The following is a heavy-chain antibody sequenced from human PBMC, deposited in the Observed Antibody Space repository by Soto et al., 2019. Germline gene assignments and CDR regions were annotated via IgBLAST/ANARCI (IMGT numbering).Heavy chain of an antibody. V-gene: IGHV4-39*01. CDR1: GASISSSSYY. J-gene: IGHJ4*02. D-gene: IGHD2-21*02. CDR2: IYYSGSP. CDR3: ARHKGCVGGYCYFFDY. Sequence: SETLSLTCTVSGASISSSSYYWGWIRQPPGKGLEWIGNIYYSGSPYYSPSLKSRVTISIDTSKNQFSLKLSSVTAADTAVYYCARHKGCVGGYCYFFDYWGQGTLVTVSS.